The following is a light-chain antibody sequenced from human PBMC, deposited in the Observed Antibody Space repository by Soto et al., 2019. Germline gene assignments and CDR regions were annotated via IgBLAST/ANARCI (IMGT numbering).Light chain of an antibody. Sequence: EMVLTQSPGTLSLSPGERATHSCRASQSVSSSYLAWYQQIPGQAPRLLISGASSRATDIPDRFSGSGSGTDFTLTISRLEPEDFAVYYCQQYGGSPPFTFGPGTKVDIK. CDR3: QQYGGSPPFT. J-gene: IGKJ3*01. V-gene: IGKV3-20*01. CDR1: QSVSSSY. CDR2: GAS.